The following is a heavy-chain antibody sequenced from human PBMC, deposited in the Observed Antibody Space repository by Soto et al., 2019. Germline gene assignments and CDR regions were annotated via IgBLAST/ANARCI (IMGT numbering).Heavy chain of an antibody. Sequence: QVQLGQSGAEVKKPGASVKVSCKTSGYTFTNHGINWVRQAPGQGLEWMGWINPYHANVNYSQKLQGRVTMTTDTSTSTAYMDLRSLTSDDTAVYYWARDRVAGIWGDACDIWAQGPRVTVSS. D-gene: IGHD3-16*01. J-gene: IGHJ3*02. CDR3: ARDRVAGIWGDACDI. CDR2: INPYHANV. CDR1: GYTFTNHG. V-gene: IGHV1-18*04.